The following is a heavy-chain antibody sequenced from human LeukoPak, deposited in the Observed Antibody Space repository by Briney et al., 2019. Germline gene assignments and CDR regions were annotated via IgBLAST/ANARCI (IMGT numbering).Heavy chain of an antibody. CDR1: GFTFGDYA. Sequence: RTGGSLRLSCTASGFTFGDYAMSWVRQAPGKGLEWVGSFTGRTYGGTTEYAASVRGRFTISIDDSKSIAYLQMNSLTTEDTAAYYCTRWTTVTTFEYWGRGTQVAVSS. V-gene: IGHV3-49*04. CDR3: TRWTTVTTFEY. D-gene: IGHD4-17*01. J-gene: IGHJ4*02. CDR2: FTGRTYGGTT.